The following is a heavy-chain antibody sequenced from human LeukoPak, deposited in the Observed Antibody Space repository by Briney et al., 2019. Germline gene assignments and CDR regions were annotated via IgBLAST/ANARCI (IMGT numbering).Heavy chain of an antibody. Sequence: PGGSLRLSCAASGFTFTDFSMSRVRQTPGKGLEWVASLGSSGANKYYADSVRGRFSISRDNSRDTVSLQMSSLRAEDTAVYYCVKDRPCDPCMPMDAWGQGTTVTVSS. CDR3: VKDRPCDPCMPMDA. V-gene: IGHV3-23*01. CDR2: LGSSGANK. D-gene: IGHD2-2*01. CDR1: GFTFTDFS. J-gene: IGHJ6*02.